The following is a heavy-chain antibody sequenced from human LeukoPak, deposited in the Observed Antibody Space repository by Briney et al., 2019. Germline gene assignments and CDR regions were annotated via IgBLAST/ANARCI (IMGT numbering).Heavy chain of an antibody. V-gene: IGHV1-69*05. CDR2: IIPIFGTA. CDR3: ARVATMVRGAFDI. D-gene: IGHD3-10*01. J-gene: IGHJ3*02. Sequence: SVKVSCKASGGTFSSYAISWVRQAPGQGLEWMGRIIPIFGTANYAQKFQGRVTITTDESTNTAYMELSSLRSDDTAVYYCARVATMVRGAFDIWGQGTMVTVSS. CDR1: GGTFSSYA.